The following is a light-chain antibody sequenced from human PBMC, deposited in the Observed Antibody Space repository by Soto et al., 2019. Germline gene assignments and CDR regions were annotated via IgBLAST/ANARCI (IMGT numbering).Light chain of an antibody. J-gene: IGKJ5*01. CDR3: QQRHMWPIT. Sequence: EVVLTQSPVTLSLSPGDITTLSCRASQCFRGLLDWYQQKPGQAPRLLIYDAYNRATGIPPRFSGSGSGTDFTLTISSLEPEDSAVYYCQQRHMWPITFGQGTRLEIK. CDR2: DAY. CDR1: QCFRGL. V-gene: IGKV3-11*01.